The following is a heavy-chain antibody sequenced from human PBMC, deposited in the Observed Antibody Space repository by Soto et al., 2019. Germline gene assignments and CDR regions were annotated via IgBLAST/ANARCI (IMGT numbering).Heavy chain of an antibody. CDR3: ARGRASGSYYLLDY. CDR2: INPNSGNI. CDR1: GDTFTTYD. D-gene: IGHD3-10*01. J-gene: IGHJ4*01. Sequence: VASVKVSCKASGDTFTTYDINWVRQATGHGLEWMGWINPNSGNIGYAQRFQGRVTMTRDTAIRTAYMEVSSLRSDDTAVYYCARGRASGSYYLLDYWGHGTLVTVYS. V-gene: IGHV1-8*01.